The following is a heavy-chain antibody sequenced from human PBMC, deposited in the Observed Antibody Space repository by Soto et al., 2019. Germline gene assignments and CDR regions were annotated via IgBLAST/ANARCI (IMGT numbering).Heavy chain of an antibody. D-gene: IGHD3-10*01. Sequence: SETLSLTCTVSGGSISSYRWSWIRQSPGKGLEGMGYVYYNGNTNYNPSLASRVTISVDPSKNHFSLKLNSVTVADTAVYYCARGGASSRWLDPWGQGTLVTVSS. CDR1: GGSISSYR. CDR3: ARGGASSRWLDP. CDR2: VYYNGNT. V-gene: IGHV4-59*01. J-gene: IGHJ5*02.